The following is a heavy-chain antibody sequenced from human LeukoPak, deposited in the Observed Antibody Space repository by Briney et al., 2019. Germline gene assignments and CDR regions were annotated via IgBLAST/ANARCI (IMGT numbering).Heavy chain of an antibody. V-gene: IGHV3-48*01. CDR3: AELGITMIGGV. D-gene: IGHD3-10*02. CDR2: ISSSSSLI. CDR1: GFTFVSYN. J-gene: IGHJ6*04. Sequence: PGGSLRLSCAASGFTFVSYNMNWVRQAPGKGLEWVAYISSSSSLIYYAGSVKGRFTVSRDSVKRSPYLQMNSLRAEDTAVYYCAELGITMIGGVWGKGTTVTISS.